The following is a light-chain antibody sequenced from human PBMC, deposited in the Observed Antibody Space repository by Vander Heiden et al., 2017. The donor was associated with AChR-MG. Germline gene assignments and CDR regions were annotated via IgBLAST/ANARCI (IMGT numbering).Light chain of an antibody. V-gene: IGLV2-14*01. CDR3: ASFTDTNTWV. Sequence: QSGLTQPASVSGSPGQSITISCSGSKVDIGYSDYVSWFQQHPGNAPKLILFEVSDRPAGVSGRFSGSKSGYTASLTISGLQAEDEADYYCASFTDTNTWVFGGGTRLTVL. CDR2: EVS. CDR1: KVDIGYSDY. J-gene: IGLJ3*02.